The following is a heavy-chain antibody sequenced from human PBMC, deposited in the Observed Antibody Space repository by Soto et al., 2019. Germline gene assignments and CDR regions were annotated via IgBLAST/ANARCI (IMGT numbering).Heavy chain of an antibody. CDR2: IYYSGNT. D-gene: IGHD3-10*01. V-gene: IGHV4-31*03. J-gene: IGHJ5*02. CDR3: ARVSSDWFDP. CDR1: GDPLNTGGYY. Sequence: QVQLQESGPGLVEPSQTLALTCTVSGDPLNTGGYYWSWIRHLPGKGLEWLGYIYYSGNTYYNPSLKGRVNIAGDMSKKQFSLRLSSVTAADTAVYHCARVSSDWFDPWGSGIQVTVSS.